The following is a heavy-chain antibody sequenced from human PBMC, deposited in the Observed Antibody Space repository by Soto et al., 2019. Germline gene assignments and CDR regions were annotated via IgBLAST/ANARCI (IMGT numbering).Heavy chain of an antibody. CDR1: GYTFTGYY. J-gene: IGHJ3*02. D-gene: IGHD1-26*01. Sequence: GASVKVSCKASGYTFTGYYMHWVRQAPGQGLEWMGWINPNSGGTNYAQKFQGWVTMTRDTSISTAYMELSRLRSDDTAVYYCARVGPGPHSGSYSDDAFDIWGQGTMVTVSS. CDR2: INPNSGGT. CDR3: ARVGPGPHSGSYSDDAFDI. V-gene: IGHV1-2*04.